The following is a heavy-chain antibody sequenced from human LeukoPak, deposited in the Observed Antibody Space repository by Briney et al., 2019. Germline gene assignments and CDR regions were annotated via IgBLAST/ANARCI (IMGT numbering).Heavy chain of an antibody. CDR3: ARRVGRWFGERAYYYNYMDV. J-gene: IGHJ6*03. CDR1: GGSSSGYY. Sequence: SETLSLTCAVYGGSSSGYYWSWIRQPPGKGLEWIGEINHRGSTNYNPSLERRVTISVDTSKNQFSLKLSSVTAADTAVYYCARRVGRWFGERAYYYNYMDVWGNGTTVTISS. D-gene: IGHD3-10*01. CDR2: INHRGST. V-gene: IGHV4-34*01.